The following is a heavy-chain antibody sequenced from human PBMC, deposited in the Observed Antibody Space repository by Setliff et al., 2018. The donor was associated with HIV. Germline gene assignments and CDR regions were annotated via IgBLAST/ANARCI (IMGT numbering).Heavy chain of an antibody. CDR1: GFTFGDYA. D-gene: IGHD3-16*02. Sequence: GGSLRLSCTTSGFTFGDYAMSWVRQAPGKGLEWVGFIRSKAFGGITEYAASVKGRFTILRDDSKNIAYLQMNSLKTEDTAVYYCAVWIREVISWGRGTRVTVSS. CDR3: AVWIREVIS. CDR2: IRSKAFGGIT. V-gene: IGHV3-49*04. J-gene: IGHJ5*02.